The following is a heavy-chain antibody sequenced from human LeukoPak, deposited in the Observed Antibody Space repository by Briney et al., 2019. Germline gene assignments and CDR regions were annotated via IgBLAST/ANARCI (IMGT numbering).Heavy chain of an antibody. CDR2: INHSGST. CDR1: GESFSGYY. D-gene: IGHD1-7*01. Sequence: SGTLSLTCAVYGESFSGYYWRWIRQPPGKGLEWIGEINHSGSTNYNPSLKSRLTISVDTTKNHLSLELSSVTAADTAVYYCARGPGTTISYYGMDVWGQGTTVTVSS. V-gene: IGHV4-34*01. J-gene: IGHJ6*02. CDR3: ARGPGTTISYYGMDV.